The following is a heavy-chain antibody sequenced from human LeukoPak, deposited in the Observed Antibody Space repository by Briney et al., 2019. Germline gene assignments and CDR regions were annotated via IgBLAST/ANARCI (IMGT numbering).Heavy chain of an antibody. Sequence: GGSLRLSCAASGFTFSNYGMNWVRQAPGKGLEWVSIIYSAGSAYYADSVKGRFTLSRDNSKNTLYLQMNGLRAEDTALYYCARGSSYFDLWGRGTLVTVSS. CDR2: IYSAGSA. V-gene: IGHV3-66*01. CDR1: GFTFSNYG. CDR3: ARGSSYFDL. J-gene: IGHJ2*01.